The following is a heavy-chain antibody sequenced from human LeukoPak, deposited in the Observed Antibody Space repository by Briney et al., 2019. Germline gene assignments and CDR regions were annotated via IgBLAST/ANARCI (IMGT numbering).Heavy chain of an antibody. CDR1: GFTFSSYG. J-gene: IGHJ4*02. D-gene: IGHD5-18*01. CDR3: AKDRGYSYGYFDY. Sequence: PGRSLRLSCAASGFTFSSYGMHWVRQAPGNGLEWVALISYDGSNKYYTDSVKGRFTISRDNSKNTLYLQMDSLRAGDTAVYYCAKDRGYSYGYFDYWGQGTLVTVSS. CDR2: ISYDGSNK. V-gene: IGHV3-30*18.